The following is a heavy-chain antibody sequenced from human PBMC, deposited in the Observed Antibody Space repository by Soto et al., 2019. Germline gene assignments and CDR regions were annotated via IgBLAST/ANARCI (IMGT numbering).Heavy chain of an antibody. Sequence: ETLSLTCAVYGGSFSGYYWSWIRQPPGKGLEWIGEINHSGSTNYNPSLKSRVTISVDTSKNQFSLKLSSVTAADTAVYYCARGLGYSYGLVFDYYGMDVWGQGTTVTVSS. J-gene: IGHJ6*02. CDR3: ARGLGYSYGLVFDYYGMDV. V-gene: IGHV4-34*01. CDR2: INHSGST. CDR1: GGSFSGYY. D-gene: IGHD5-18*01.